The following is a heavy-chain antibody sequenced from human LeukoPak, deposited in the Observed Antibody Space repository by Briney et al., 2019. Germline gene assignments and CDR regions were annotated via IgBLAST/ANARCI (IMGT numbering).Heavy chain of an antibody. V-gene: IGHV4-39*01. D-gene: IGHD3-10*01. J-gene: IGHJ4*02. CDR2: IYYSGST. Sequence: SETLSLTCTVSGGSISSSSYYWGWIRQPPGKGLEWIGSIYYSGSTYYNPSLKSRVTISVDTSKNQFSLKLSSVTAADTAVYYCAREYYYGSGSYYGYWGQGTLVTVSS. CDR1: GGSISSSSYY. CDR3: AREYYYGSGSYYGY.